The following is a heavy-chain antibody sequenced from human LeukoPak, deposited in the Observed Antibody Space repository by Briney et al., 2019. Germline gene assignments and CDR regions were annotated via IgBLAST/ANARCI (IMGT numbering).Heavy chain of an antibody. CDR1: GGSISSYY. D-gene: IGHD3-16*02. Sequence: SETLSLTCTVSGGSISSYYWSWIRQPPGKGLEWIGYIYYSGSTNYNPSLKSRVTISVDTSKNQFSLKLSSVTAADTAVYYCARLKPIVRAHDAFDIWGQGTMVTVSS. J-gene: IGHJ3*02. V-gene: IGHV4-59*08. CDR3: ARLKPIVRAHDAFDI. CDR2: IYYSGST.